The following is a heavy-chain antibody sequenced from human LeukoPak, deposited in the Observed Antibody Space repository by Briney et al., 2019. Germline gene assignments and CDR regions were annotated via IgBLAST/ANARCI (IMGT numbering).Heavy chain of an antibody. CDR2: IKSKIDGGTI. Sequence: GSLRLSCVGSGFTFSDAWISWVRQAPGKGLEWVGCIKSKIDGGTIDYAAPVKGRFTISRDDSRNTLYLQMNSLKTEDTAVYYCTTRRQDGCWGQGTLVTVS. CDR3: TTRRQDGC. D-gene: IGHD6-25*01. CDR1: GFTFSDAW. V-gene: IGHV3-15*01. J-gene: IGHJ4*02.